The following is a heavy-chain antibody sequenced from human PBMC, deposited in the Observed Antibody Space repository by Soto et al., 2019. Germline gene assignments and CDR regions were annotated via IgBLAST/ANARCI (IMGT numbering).Heavy chain of an antibody. CDR1: GGSFSGYY. Sequence: QVQLQQWGAGLLKPSETLSHTCAVYGGSFSGYYWSWIRQRPGKGLEWIGEINHSGSTNYNPSLKSRVTISVDTSKNQFSLKLSSVTAADTAVYYCARADCSSTSCYAGSRNFDYWGQGTLVTVSS. V-gene: IGHV4-34*01. J-gene: IGHJ4*02. CDR2: INHSGST. D-gene: IGHD2-2*01. CDR3: ARADCSSTSCYAGSRNFDY.